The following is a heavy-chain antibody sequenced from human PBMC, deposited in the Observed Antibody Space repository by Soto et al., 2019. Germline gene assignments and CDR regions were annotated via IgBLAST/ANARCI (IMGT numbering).Heavy chain of an antibody. D-gene: IGHD6-13*01. V-gene: IGHV1-3*01. CDR2: INAGNGNT. J-gene: IGHJ6*03. CDR1: GYTFTSYA. Sequence: ASVKVSCKASGYTFTSYAMHWVRQAPGQRLEWMGWINAGNGNTKYSQKFQGRVTITRDTSASTAYMELSSLGSEDTAVYYCARGRRIAAAGTSPPVYYYYMDVWGKGTTVTVSS. CDR3: ARGRRIAAAGTSPPVYYYYMDV.